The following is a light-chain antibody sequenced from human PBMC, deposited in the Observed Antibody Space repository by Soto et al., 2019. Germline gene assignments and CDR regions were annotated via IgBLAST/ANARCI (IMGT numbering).Light chain of an antibody. J-gene: IGLJ1*01. CDR3: AAWDDSLSGRYV. CDR2: SNN. CDR1: SSNIGSNT. V-gene: IGLV1-44*01. Sequence: QSVLTQPPSASGTPGQRVTISCSGSSSNIGSNTVNWYQQLPGTAPKLLIYSNNQRPSGVPDRFSGSKSGTSASLAISGLQSEDEADYYCAAWDDSLSGRYVFGTGTKVT.